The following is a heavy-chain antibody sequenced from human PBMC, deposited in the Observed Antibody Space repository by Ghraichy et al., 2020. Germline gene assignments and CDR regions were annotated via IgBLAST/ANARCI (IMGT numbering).Heavy chain of an antibody. CDR1: GDSVSSNSAA. D-gene: IGHD3-22*01. CDR3: ARDLYYYDSSGYGYFQH. V-gene: IGHV6-1*01. J-gene: IGHJ1*01. CDR2: TYYRSKWYN. Sequence: SQTLSLTCAISGDSVSSNSAACNCIRQSPSSCLELLGRTYYRSKWYNDYAVSVKSRITINPDTSKNQFSLQLNSVTPEDTAVYYCARDLYYYDSSGYGYFQHWGQGTLVTVSS.